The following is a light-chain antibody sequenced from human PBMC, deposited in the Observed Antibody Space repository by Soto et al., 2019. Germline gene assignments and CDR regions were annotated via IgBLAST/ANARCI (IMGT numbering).Light chain of an antibody. J-gene: IGKJ4*01. V-gene: IGKV3-11*01. Sequence: EIVLTQSPATLSLYPGERATLSCRASQSVSSYLAWYQQKPGQAPRLIIHDASNRATGIPARFSGSGSETDFTLTISSLELEDFAVYYCQQRANWPSLTFGGGTKVEIK. CDR2: DAS. CDR1: QSVSSY. CDR3: QQRANWPSLT.